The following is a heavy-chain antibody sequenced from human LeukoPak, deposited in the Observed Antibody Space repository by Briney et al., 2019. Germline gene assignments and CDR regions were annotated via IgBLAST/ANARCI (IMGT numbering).Heavy chain of an antibody. J-gene: IGHJ4*02. CDR2: FNPADSDI. Sequence: GESLKISCKGSGYSFTTYWIGWVRQMPGKGLEWLGTFNPADSDIRYSPSFQGQVTISVDKSTSTAYLQWNSLKASDTAMYYCARQVEGLPDYWGQGTLVTVSS. CDR3: ARQVEGLPDY. CDR1: GYSFTTYW. V-gene: IGHV5-51*01.